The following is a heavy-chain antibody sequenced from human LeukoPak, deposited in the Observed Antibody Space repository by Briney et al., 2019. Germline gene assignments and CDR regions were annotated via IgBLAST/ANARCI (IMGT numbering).Heavy chain of an antibody. Sequence: PGGSLRLSCAASGFTFSSYAMSWVRQAPGKGLEWVSAISGSGASTYYADSVKGRFTISRDNSKNTLYLQMNSLRAEDTAVYYCAKDLAYYDSSGYFPYYFDYWGQGTLVTVSS. CDR2: ISGSGAST. CDR1: GFTFSSYA. J-gene: IGHJ4*02. V-gene: IGHV3-23*01. CDR3: AKDLAYYDSSGYFPYYFDY. D-gene: IGHD3-22*01.